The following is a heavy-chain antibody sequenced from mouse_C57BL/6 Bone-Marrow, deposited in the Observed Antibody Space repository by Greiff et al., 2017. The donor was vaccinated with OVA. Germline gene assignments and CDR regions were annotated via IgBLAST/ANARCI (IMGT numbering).Heavy chain of an antibody. CDR1: GFTFSSYA. V-gene: IGHV5-9-1*02. CDR3: TRERGPYYYGSLDY. Sequence: EVMLVESGEGLVKPGGSLKLSCAASGFTFSSYAMSWVRQTPEKRLEWVAYISSGGDYIYYADTVKGRFTISRDNARNTLYLQMSSLKSEDTAMYYCTRERGPYYYGSLDYWGQGTTLTVSS. J-gene: IGHJ2*01. D-gene: IGHD1-1*01. CDR2: ISSGGDYI.